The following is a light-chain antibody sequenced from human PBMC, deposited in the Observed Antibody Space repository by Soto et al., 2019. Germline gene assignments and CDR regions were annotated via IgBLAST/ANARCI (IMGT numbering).Light chain of an antibody. CDR3: QQRSHWPWT. CDR1: QSVSSY. CDR2: DSS. V-gene: IGKV3-11*01. J-gene: IGKJ1*01. Sequence: EIVLTQSPATLSLSPGERATLSCRASQSVSSYLAWYQQKPGQAPRLLIYDSSNRATGIPARFSGSGSGTEFTLTFSSLEPEDFAVYYCQQRSHWPWTFGQGTKVEIK.